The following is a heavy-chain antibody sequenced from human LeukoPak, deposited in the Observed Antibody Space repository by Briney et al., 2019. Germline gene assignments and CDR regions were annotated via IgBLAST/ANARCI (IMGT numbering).Heavy chain of an antibody. V-gene: IGHV4-59*12. CDR3: ARAGLPEDYYYYYYMDV. Sequence: SETLSLTCTVSGGSISSYYWSWIRQPPGKGLEWIGYIYYSGSTYYNPSLKSRVTISVDTSKNQFSLKLSSVTAADTAVYYCARAGLPEDYYYYYYMDVWGKGTTVTVSS. D-gene: IGHD1-14*01. CDR2: IYYSGST. J-gene: IGHJ6*03. CDR1: GGSISSYY.